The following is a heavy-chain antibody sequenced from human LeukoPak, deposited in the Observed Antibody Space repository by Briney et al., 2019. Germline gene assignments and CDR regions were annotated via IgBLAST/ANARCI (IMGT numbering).Heavy chain of an antibody. Sequence: PSETLSLTCAVYGGPFSGYYWSWIRQPPGKGLEWIGEINHSGSTNYNPSLKSRVTISVDTSKNQFSLKLSSVTAADTAVYYCASTITIFGVVTYYYYMDVWGKGTTVTVSS. CDR1: GGPFSGYY. D-gene: IGHD3-3*01. CDR2: INHSGST. J-gene: IGHJ6*03. CDR3: ASTITIFGVVTYYYYMDV. V-gene: IGHV4-34*01.